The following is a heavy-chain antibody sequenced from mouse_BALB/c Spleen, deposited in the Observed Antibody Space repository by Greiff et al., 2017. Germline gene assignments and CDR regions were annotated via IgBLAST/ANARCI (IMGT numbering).Heavy chain of an antibody. CDR2: ISSGGSYT. V-gene: IGHV5-9-3*01. CDR3: AREGYYGNSYYFDY. CDR1: GFTFSSYA. Sequence: VQLKESGGGLVKPGGSLKLSCAASGFTFSSYAMSWVRQTPEKRLEWVATISSGGSYTYYPDSVKGRFTISRDNAKNTLYLQMSSLRSEDTAMYYCAREGYYGNSYYFDYWGQGTTLTVSS. J-gene: IGHJ2*01. D-gene: IGHD2-1*01.